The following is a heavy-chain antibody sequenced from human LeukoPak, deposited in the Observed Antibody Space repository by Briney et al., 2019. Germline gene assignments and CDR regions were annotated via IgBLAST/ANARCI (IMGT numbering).Heavy chain of an antibody. J-gene: IGHJ4*02. CDR1: GGTFSSYA. Sequence: SVKVSCKASGGTFSSYAISWVRQAPGQGLEWMGGIIPIFGTANYAQKFQGRVTITADESTSTAYMELSSLRSEDTAVYYCARAASKYSSPSLPGYWGQGTLVTVSS. V-gene: IGHV1-69*01. CDR2: IIPIFGTA. D-gene: IGHD3-22*01. CDR3: ARAASKYSSPSLPGY.